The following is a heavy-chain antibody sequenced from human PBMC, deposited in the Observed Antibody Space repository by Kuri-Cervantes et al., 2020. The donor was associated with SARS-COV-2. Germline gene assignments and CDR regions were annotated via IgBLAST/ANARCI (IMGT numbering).Heavy chain of an antibody. CDR1: GGSISSYY. D-gene: IGHD1-14*01. Sequence: SETLSLTCTVSGGSISSYYWSWIRQPPGKGLEGIGYIYYSGSTNYNPSLKSRVTISVNTSKNQISQKLSSVTAADTAVYYWAGYNHNWFDPWGQGTLVTVSS. CDR2: IYYSGST. CDR3: AGYNHNWFDP. V-gene: IGHV4-59*08. J-gene: IGHJ5*02.